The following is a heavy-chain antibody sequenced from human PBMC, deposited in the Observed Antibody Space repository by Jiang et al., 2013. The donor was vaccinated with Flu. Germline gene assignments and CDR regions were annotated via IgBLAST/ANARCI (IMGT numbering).Heavy chain of an antibody. CDR1: EFNFDDYA. V-gene: IGHV3-9*01. D-gene: IGHD7-27*01. Sequence: VQLVESGGGLVQPGRSLRLSCAASEFNFDDYAMHWVRQAPGKGLEWVSGISWNSGSIGYADSVQGRFIISRDNAKNSLSLQMNSLSAEDTALYYCAKDKTPYLTGDVAAFHIWGQGTMVTVSS. J-gene: IGHJ3*02. CDR3: AKDKTPYLTGDVAAFHI. CDR2: ISWNSGSI.